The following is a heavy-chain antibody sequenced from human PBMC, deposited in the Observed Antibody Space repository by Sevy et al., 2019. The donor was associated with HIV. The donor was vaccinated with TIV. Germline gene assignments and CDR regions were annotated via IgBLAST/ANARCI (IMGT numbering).Heavy chain of an antibody. Sequence: GGSLRLSCAASEFTFNNAWMSWVRQAPGKGLEWVGRIKSKTDGGTTDYAAPVQGRFTISREDSKNTLYLQMNSLKTKDTAVYYCTTSPLVQGVPWGQGTLVTVSS. J-gene: IGHJ5*02. D-gene: IGHD3-10*01. CDR1: EFTFNNAW. V-gene: IGHV3-15*01. CDR3: TTSPLVQGVP. CDR2: IKSKTDGGTT.